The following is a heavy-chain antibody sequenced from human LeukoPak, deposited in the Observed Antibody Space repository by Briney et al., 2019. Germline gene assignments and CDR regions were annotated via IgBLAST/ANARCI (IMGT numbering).Heavy chain of an antibody. D-gene: IGHD3-22*01. J-gene: IGHJ4*02. V-gene: IGHV3-43*01. Sequence: GGSLRPSCAASGFTFDDYTMHWVRQAPGKGLEWVSLISWDGGSTYYADSVKGRFTISRDNSKNSLYLQMNSLRTEDTALYYCAKDSPARPPYYYDSSGYSDWGQGTLVTVSP. CDR1: GFTFDDYT. CDR3: AKDSPARPPYYYDSSGYSD. CDR2: ISWDGGST.